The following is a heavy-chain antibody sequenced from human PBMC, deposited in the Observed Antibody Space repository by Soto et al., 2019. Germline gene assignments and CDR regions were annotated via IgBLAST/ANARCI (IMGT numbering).Heavy chain of an antibody. CDR2: ISFDGSSE. D-gene: IGHD6-6*01. CDR1: GFTFSSYG. V-gene: IGHV3-30*03. Sequence: QVQLVESGGGVAQPGTSRRLSCVASGFTFSSYGMHWVRQAPGKGLEWVAVISFDGSSEYYVESVTGRFTISRDNSKNTLYMQMNRVTVEDTAMCYWKKSDFYSKRAVRHGGNWGQGTLVTVSS. CDR3: KKSDFYSKRAVRHGGN. J-gene: IGHJ4*02.